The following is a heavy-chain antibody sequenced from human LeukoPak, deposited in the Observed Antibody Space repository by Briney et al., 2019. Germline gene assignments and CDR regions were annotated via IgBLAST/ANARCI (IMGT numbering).Heavy chain of an antibody. J-gene: IGHJ4*02. CDR3: AKDTRTGYSSSWYGEYYFDY. CDR2: ISYDGSNK. CDR1: GLTFSSYG. Sequence: PGRSLRLSCAASGLTFSSYGMHWVRQAPGKGLEWVAVISYDGSNKYYADSVKGRFTISRDNSKNTLYLQMNSLRAEDTAVYYCAKDTRTGYSSSWYGEYYFDYWGQGTLVTVSS. D-gene: IGHD6-13*01. V-gene: IGHV3-30*18.